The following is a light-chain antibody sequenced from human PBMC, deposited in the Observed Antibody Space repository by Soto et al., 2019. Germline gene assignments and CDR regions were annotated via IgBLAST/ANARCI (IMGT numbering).Light chain of an antibody. CDR2: GAS. J-gene: IGKJ5*01. CDR3: QQYSDLPMT. Sequence: EIVLTQSPGTLSLSPGERATLSCRASQSVSSSKLAWYRQTPGQAPRVIIYGASSRATGVPDRFSGSASGTDFTLTISRLEPEDFAVYFCQQYSDLPMTFGQGTRLEIK. CDR1: QSVSSSK. V-gene: IGKV3-20*01.